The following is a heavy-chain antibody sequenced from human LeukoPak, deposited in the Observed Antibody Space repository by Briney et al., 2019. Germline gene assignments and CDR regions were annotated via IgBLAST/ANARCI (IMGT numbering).Heavy chain of an antibody. V-gene: IGHV3-23*01. CDR2: ISGSGGTT. J-gene: IGHJ5*02. D-gene: IGHD1-7*01. CDR1: GFTFSSYA. CDR3: AKDIYATGTISSNWFDP. Sequence: PGGSLRLSCAASGFTFSSYAMSWVRQAPGKGLEWVSAISGSGGTTYYADSVKSRFTISRDNSKNTLYLQMNSLRANDTAVYYCAKDIYATGTISSNWFDPWGQGTLVTVSS.